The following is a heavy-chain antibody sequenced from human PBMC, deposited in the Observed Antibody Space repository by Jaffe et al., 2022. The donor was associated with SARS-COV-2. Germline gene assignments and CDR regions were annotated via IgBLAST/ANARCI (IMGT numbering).Heavy chain of an antibody. D-gene: IGHD2-15*01. Sequence: QVQLQESGPGLVKPSETLSLTCTVSGGSISSYYWSWIRQPPGKGLEWIGYIYYSGSTNYNPSLKSRVTISVDTSKNQFSLKLSSVTAADTAVYYCARMSEVVVSPDAFDIWGQGTMVTVSS. J-gene: IGHJ3*02. CDR2: IYYSGST. CDR3: ARMSEVVVSPDAFDI. V-gene: IGHV4-59*08. CDR1: GGSISSYY.